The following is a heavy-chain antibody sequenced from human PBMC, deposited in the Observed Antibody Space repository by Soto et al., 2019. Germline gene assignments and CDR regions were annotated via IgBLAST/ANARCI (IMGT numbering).Heavy chain of an antibody. V-gene: IGHV4-31*03. CDR2: IYYSGST. CDR1: GGSISSGGYY. D-gene: IGHD3-10*01. Sequence: QVQLQESGPGLVKPSQTLSLTCTVSGGSISSGGYYWSWIRQHPGKGLEWIGYIYYSGSTYYNPSLKSRVTISVDTSKNQCALKLSSVTAADTAVYYCARDRYGLSGIDYWGQGTLVTVSS. CDR3: ARDRYGLSGIDY. J-gene: IGHJ4*02.